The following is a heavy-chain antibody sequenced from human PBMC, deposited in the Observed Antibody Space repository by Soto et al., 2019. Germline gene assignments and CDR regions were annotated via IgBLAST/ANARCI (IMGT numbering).Heavy chain of an antibody. CDR3: ARGQVVAAQH. Sequence: LQLQESGSGLVKPAQTLSLTCAVSGGSISSGGYSWSWIRQPPGKGLAWIGYLYHSGSTYYNPFLQSRVTISVDRSNNQFSLKLSSVTAADTAVYYCARGQVVAAQHWGQGTLVTVSS. D-gene: IGHD2-15*01. CDR1: GGSISSGGYS. J-gene: IGHJ4*02. CDR2: LYHSGST. V-gene: IGHV4-30-2*01.